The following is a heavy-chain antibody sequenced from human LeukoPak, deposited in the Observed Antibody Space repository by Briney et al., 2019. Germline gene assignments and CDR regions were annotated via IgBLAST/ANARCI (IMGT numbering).Heavy chain of an antibody. J-gene: IGHJ4*02. CDR2: ISAIGGTT. Sequence: PGGSLRLSCAASGFTFSNYDMSWVRQAPGKGLEWVSVISAIGGTTYYADSVKGRFTISRDNSKNTLYLQMNSLRAEDTAVYYCAKDNTGLYSSSWYHDYWGQGTLVTASS. CDR1: GFTFSNYD. V-gene: IGHV3-23*01. CDR3: AKDNTGLYSSSWYHDY. D-gene: IGHD6-13*01.